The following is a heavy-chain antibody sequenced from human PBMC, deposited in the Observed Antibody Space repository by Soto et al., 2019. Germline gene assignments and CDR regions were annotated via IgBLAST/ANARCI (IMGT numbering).Heavy chain of an antibody. D-gene: IGHD2-2*01. Sequence: QVLLQESGPGLLKPSETLSLTCTVSGASIRSNYWSWVRQPPGEGLEWIGYMYDGGSSNYNPSLESRVTLSVDTSDHQFSLRLTSVTAADTAVYFCARLEVGLWYFDLWGRGTLVTVS. CDR1: GASIRSNY. CDR2: MYDGGSS. J-gene: IGHJ2*01. V-gene: IGHV4-59*08. CDR3: ARLEVGLWYFDL.